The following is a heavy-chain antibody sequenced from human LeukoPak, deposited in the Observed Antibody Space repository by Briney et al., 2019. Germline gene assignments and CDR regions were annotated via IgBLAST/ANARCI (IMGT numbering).Heavy chain of an antibody. CDR3: ARDPEWLDAFDI. CDR2: IYYSGST. CDR1: GDYN. V-gene: IGHV4-30-4*08. D-gene: IGHD3-3*01. Sequence: GDYNMNWIRQPPGKGLEWIGYIYYSGSTYYNPSLKSRVTISVDTSKNQFSLKLSSVTAADTAVYYCARDPEWLDAFDIWGQGTMVTVSS. J-gene: IGHJ3*02.